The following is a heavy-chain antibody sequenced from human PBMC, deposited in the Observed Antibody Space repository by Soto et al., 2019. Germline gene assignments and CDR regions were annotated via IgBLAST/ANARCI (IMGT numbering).Heavy chain of an antibody. CDR1: GGSISSGY. Sequence: SETLSLTCSVSGGSISSGYWTWIRQPPWKGLEWIGYIYYGGSINYNPALKSRVIISVDTSKNQFSLKLSSMTAADTAVYYCTRERSGPLDYWGQGTRVTVSS. V-gene: IGHV4-59*12. CDR3: TRERSGPLDY. J-gene: IGHJ4*02. CDR2: IYYGGSI. D-gene: IGHD3-10*01.